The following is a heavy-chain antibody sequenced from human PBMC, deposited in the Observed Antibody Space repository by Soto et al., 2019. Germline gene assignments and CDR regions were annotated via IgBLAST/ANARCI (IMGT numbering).Heavy chain of an antibody. D-gene: IGHD3-22*01. Sequence: EMQLVESGGGLVQPGRSLRLSCAASGFTFDDYGMHWVRQAPGKGLEWVSGISWNSGIIGYEDSVKGRFTISRDNAKNSLYLQMNSLRAEDTALYYCAKDYMWESSGNFLGGMDVWGQGTTVTVSS. CDR2: ISWNSGII. CDR3: AKDYMWESSGNFLGGMDV. CDR1: GFTFDDYG. J-gene: IGHJ6*02. V-gene: IGHV3-9*01.